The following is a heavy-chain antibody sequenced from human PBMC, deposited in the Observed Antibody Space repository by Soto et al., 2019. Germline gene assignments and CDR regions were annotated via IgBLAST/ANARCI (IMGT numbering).Heavy chain of an antibody. CDR1: GGSRSEDF. J-gene: IGHJ3*01. CDR3: ATLCYDGAGSPHPDV. D-gene: IGHD3-10*01. CDR2: IYYLGST. Sequence: PWETVYLTCTVPGGSRSEDFWWCVRQSPGKGLEWIGYIYYLGSTDYNPSLKSRVTISVDTSKRQFSLRLTSVTAADTAVYYCATLCYDGAGSPHPDVCGRG. V-gene: IGHV4-59*01.